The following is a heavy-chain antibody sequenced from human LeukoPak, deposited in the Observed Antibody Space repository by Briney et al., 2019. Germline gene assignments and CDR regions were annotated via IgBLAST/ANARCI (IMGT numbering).Heavy chain of an antibody. Sequence: ASVKVSCKASGYTFTSYDINWVRQATGQGLEWMGWMKPNSGNTGDDQKFQGRVTITRNTSISTAYMELSSLRSEDTAVYYCARGRTNFPRAAMGFWGQGTLVTVSS. CDR3: ARGRTNFPRAAMGF. V-gene: IGHV1-8*03. D-gene: IGHD2-2*01. CDR2: MKPNSGNT. CDR1: GYTFTSYD. J-gene: IGHJ4*02.